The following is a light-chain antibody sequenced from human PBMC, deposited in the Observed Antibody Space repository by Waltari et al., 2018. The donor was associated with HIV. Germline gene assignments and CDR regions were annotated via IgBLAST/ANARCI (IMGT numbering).Light chain of an antibody. J-gene: IGLJ3*02. CDR1: RGPIQSHY. CDR3: QSYDSGNHWV. V-gene: IGLV6-57*03. Sequence: NFTLTQPHSVSESPGKTVTISCTRSRGPIQSHYVQWSQQRPGSAPTTVIYDDNHRPSGVPDRFSGTIDRSSNSASLMIAGVKTEDEADYYCQSYDSGNHWVFGGGTRVSVL. CDR2: DDN.